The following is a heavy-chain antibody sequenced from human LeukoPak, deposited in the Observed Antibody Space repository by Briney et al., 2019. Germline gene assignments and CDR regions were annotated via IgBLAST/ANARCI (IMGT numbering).Heavy chain of an antibody. D-gene: IGHD3-9*01. Sequence: GASVKVSCKASGGTFSSYAISWVRQAPGQGLEWMGRIIPILGIANYAQKFQGRVTITADKSTSTAYMELSSLRSEDTAVYYCALGDDFDWLLLAFEYWGQGTLVTVSS. CDR2: IIPILGIA. J-gene: IGHJ4*02. CDR1: GGTFSSYA. V-gene: IGHV1-69*04. CDR3: ALGDDFDWLLLAFEY.